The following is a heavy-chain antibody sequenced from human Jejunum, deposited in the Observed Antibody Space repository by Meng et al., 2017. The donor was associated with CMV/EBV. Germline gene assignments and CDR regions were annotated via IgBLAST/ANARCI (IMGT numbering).Heavy chain of an antibody. CDR1: GDSMSNYY. Sequence: SLTCTVSGDSMSNYYWSWLRQPPGKGLEWIGYIHYSGNTNYTPSLRGRVVISVDTSKNQFSLKLSSVNTADTAVYYSARGAGWWGVWGQGTLVTVSS. D-gene: IGHD2-15*01. CDR3: ARGAGWWGV. J-gene: IGHJ4*02. V-gene: IGHV4-59*01. CDR2: IHYSGNT.